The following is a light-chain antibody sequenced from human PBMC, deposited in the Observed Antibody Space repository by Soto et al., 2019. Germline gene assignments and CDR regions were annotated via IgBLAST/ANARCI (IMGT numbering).Light chain of an antibody. Sequence: DIQMTQSPSTLSASVGDRVTITCRASQFISIWLAWYQQKPGKAPNLLIYRASSLESGVPSRFSGSGSGTEFTLTISSLQPDDFATYYCQQYNDYSSRTFGQGTKVEIK. CDR3: QQYNDYSSRT. J-gene: IGKJ1*01. CDR1: QFISIW. V-gene: IGKV1-5*03. CDR2: RAS.